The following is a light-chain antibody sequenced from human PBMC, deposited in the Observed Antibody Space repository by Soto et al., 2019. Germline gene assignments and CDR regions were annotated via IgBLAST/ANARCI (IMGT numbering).Light chain of an antibody. CDR1: QSVSRY. J-gene: IGKJ4*01. V-gene: IGKV3-11*01. CDR3: LQHQTYPLP. Sequence: EMGVAQSAGTMSLSPGERATLSCRASQSVSRYLAWYQQKPGQAPRLLIYDASNRATGVPSRFSGTGSGTEFTLTISSLQPEDFATYYCLQHQTYPLPFGGGT. CDR2: DAS.